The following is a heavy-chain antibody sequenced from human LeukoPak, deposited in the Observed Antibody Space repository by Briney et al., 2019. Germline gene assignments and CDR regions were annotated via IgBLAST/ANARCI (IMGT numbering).Heavy chain of an antibody. V-gene: IGHV4-4*07. D-gene: IGHD2-2*01. CDR1: GGSISSYY. CDR3: ARGVPAAIDY. CDR2: IYTSGST. J-gene: IGHJ4*02. Sequence: SETLSLTCTVSGGSISSYYCSWSRQPAGKGLGWIGRIYTSGSTNYNPSLKSRVTMSVDTSKNQFSLKLSSVTAAETAVYYCARGVPAAIDYWGQGTLVTVSS.